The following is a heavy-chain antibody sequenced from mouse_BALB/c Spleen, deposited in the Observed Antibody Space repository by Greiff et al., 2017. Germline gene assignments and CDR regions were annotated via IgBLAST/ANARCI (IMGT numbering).Heavy chain of an antibody. CDR1: GYTFTSYW. D-gene: IGHD2-14*01. V-gene: IGHV1-5*01. CDR2: IYPGNSDT. CDR3: TRSEYYRYDEGDY. J-gene: IGHJ2*01. Sequence: EVQLQQSGTVLARPGASVKMSCKASGYTFTSYWMHWVKQRPGQGLEWIGAIYPGNSDTSYNQKFKGKAKLTAVTSTSTAYMELSSLTNEDSAVYYCTRSEYYRYDEGDYWGQGTTLTVSS.